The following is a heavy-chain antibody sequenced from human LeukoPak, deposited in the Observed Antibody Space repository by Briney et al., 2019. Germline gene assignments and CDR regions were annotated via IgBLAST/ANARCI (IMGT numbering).Heavy chain of an antibody. J-gene: IGHJ3*02. CDR3: TRDVREAYDI. V-gene: IGHV3-7*01. CDR2: INQDGSEK. D-gene: IGHD3-16*01. CDR1: GFRFGSFW. Sequence: GGSQRLSCEASGFRFGSFWMNWVRQAPGKGPERVANINQDGSEKLYVDSVKGRFTISRDNAKNSLYLQMNSLRIEDTAVYYCTRDVREAYDIWGHGTMVTVSS.